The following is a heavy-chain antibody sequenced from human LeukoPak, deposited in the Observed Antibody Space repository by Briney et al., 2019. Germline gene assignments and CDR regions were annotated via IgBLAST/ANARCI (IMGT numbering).Heavy chain of an antibody. J-gene: IGHJ4*02. V-gene: IGHV4-34*01. D-gene: IGHD3-9*01. CDR3: AGGNILTDYCFDL. CDR1: GGSLTGYY. Sequence: SETLSLTCPVYGGSLTGYYWSWIRQTPGRGLEWVGEIHYTGATSYNPSLKSRAPIPTDPSKDQFSLRLGSVTPADRACYYCAGGNILTDYCFDLWGQGALVTVSS. CDR2: IHYTGAT.